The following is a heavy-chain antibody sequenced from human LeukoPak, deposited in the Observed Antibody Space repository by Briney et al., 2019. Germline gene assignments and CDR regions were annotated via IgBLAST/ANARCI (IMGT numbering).Heavy chain of an antibody. J-gene: IGHJ4*02. Sequence: GESLKISCKGSGYTFTSYWIGWVRQMPGRGLEWMGIIFPGDSDIRYSPSFQSQVTISADKSINTAYLQWSSLKASVTAMYYCARLRDDTFDCWGQGTLVTVSS. CDR2: IFPGDSDI. CDR3: ARLRDDTFDC. V-gene: IGHV5-51*01. CDR1: GYTFTSYW. D-gene: IGHD3-22*01.